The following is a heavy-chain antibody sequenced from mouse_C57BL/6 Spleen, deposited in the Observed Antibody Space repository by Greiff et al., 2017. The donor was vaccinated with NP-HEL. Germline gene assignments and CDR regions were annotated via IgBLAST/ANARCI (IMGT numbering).Heavy chain of an antibody. J-gene: IGHJ1*03. CDR2: IRSKSNNYAT. D-gene: IGHD2-10*02. CDR3: VRQNPSYWYFDV. CDR1: GFSFNTYA. V-gene: IGHV10-1*01. Sequence: EVKLVESGGGLVQPKGSLKLSCAASGFSFNTYAMNWVRQAPGKGLEWVARIRSKSNNYATYYADSVKDRFTISRDDSESMLYLQMNNLKTEDTAMYYCVRQNPSYWYFDVWGTGTTVTVSS.